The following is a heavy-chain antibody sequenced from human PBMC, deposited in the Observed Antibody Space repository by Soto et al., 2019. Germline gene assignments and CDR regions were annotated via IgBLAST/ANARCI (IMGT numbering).Heavy chain of an antibody. CDR2: ISSSSSYI. J-gene: IGHJ6*03. V-gene: IGHV3-21*01. CDR1: GFTFSSYS. Sequence: GGSLSLSCAASGFTFSSYSMNWVRQAPGKGLEWVSSISSSSSYIYYADSVKGRFTISRDNAKNSLYLQMNSLRAEDTAVYYCARGDSSSPENYYYYYYMDVWGKGTTVTVSS. CDR3: ARGDSSSPENYYYYYYMDV. D-gene: IGHD6-6*01.